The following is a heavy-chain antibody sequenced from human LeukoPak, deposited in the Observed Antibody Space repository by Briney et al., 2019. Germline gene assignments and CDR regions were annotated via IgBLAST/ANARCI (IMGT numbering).Heavy chain of an antibody. J-gene: IGHJ4*02. CDR1: GFTFSSYA. V-gene: IGHV3-23*01. CDR2: ISGSGGDT. Sequence: GGSLRLSCAASGFTFSSYAMSWVRQAPGKGLEWVPAISGSGGDTYYADSVKGRFTISRDNSKNTLYLQMNSLRAEDTAVYYCAKDQSSGWYGYSDYWGQGTLVTVSS. D-gene: IGHD6-19*01. CDR3: AKDQSSGWYGYSDY.